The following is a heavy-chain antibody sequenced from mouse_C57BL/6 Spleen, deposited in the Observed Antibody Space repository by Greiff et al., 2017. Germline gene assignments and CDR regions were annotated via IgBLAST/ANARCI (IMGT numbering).Heavy chain of an antibody. J-gene: IGHJ4*01. CDR1: GYTFTDYN. D-gene: IGHD2-10*02. Sequence: EVQLQQSGPELVKPGASVKMSCKASGYTFTDYNMHWVKQSHGKSLEWIGYINPNNGGTNYNQKVQGKATVTVNKSYSTAYMARRSLKSEDSAVYYCAKGYGNYYAMDYWGQGTTVTVSS. CDR2: INPNNGGT. V-gene: IGHV1-22*01. CDR3: AKGYGNYYAMDY.